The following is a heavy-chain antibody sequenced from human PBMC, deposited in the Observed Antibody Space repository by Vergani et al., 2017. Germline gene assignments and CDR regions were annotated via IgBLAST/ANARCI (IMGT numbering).Heavy chain of an antibody. CDR1: GYTFTSYG. J-gene: IGHJ4*02. CDR3: AADCSGGSCSQN. D-gene: IGHD2-15*01. V-gene: IGHV1-18*04. Sequence: QVQLVQSGAEVKKPGASVKVSCKASGYTFTSYGISWVRPAPGQGLEWMGWISAYNGNTNYAQQLQGRDTMTTDTSTSTAYMELTSMRAYDTAVYCCAADCSGGSCSQNWGQGTLVTVSS. CDR2: ISAYNGNT.